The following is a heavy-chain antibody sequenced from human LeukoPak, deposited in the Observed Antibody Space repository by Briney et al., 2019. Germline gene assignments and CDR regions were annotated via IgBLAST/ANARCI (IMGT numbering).Heavy chain of an antibody. CDR2: IRYDGSNK. Sequence: TGGSLRLSCAASGFTFSSYGMHWVRQAPGKRREWVAFIRYDGSNKYYADSVKGRFTISRDNSKNTLYLQMNSLRAEDRAMYHCAKDAPSYYYDSSGYFDYWGEGTLVTVSS. V-gene: IGHV3-30*02. D-gene: IGHD3-22*01. J-gene: IGHJ4*02. CDR3: AKDAPSYYYDSSGYFDY. CDR1: GFTFSSYG.